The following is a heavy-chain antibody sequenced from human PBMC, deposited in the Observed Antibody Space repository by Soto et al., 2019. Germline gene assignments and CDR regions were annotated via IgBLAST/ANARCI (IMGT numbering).Heavy chain of an antibody. CDR3: TIGSWSGEVFDI. CDR1: GGTFSTYS. Sequence: QVQLVQSGAEVKKPGSSVMVSSKDSGGTFSTYSMFWVRQAPGQGLEWMGRIIPMLGVRNYAQRFQDRVTIIAAKSTATVHMELSSLRSEDTALYYCTIGSWSGEVFDIWGQGTMVTVSS. D-gene: IGHD2-21*01. CDR2: IIPMLGVR. V-gene: IGHV1-69*02. J-gene: IGHJ3*02.